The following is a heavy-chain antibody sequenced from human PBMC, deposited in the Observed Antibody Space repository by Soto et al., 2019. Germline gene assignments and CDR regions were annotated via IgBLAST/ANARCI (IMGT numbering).Heavy chain of an antibody. V-gene: IGHV1-2*02. CDR1: GYTFTGYY. Sequence: ASVKVSCKASGYTFTGYYIHWVRQAPGQGLEWMAWINPNSGGAYYAQKFQDRITVTRDKSISTAYMELSSLTSDDTAVYYCARAYHYYDSSGYYYRGSDAFDIWGQGTMVTVSS. CDR2: INPNSGGA. J-gene: IGHJ3*02. D-gene: IGHD3-22*01. CDR3: ARAYHYYDSSGYYYRGSDAFDI.